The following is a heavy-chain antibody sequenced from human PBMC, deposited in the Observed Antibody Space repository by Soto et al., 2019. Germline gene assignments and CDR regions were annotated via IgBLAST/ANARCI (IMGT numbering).Heavy chain of an antibody. Sequence: PSETLSLTCTVSGASGNSISYYWSWIRQPPGKGLDWIWYIYYSGSINYNPSLKSRVTISIDTSKNQFSLKLSSVTAADTAVYYCARIPVETAIINWSDPWGQGALVTVSS. CDR1: GASGNSISYY. CDR2: IYYSGSI. D-gene: IGHD5-18*01. J-gene: IGHJ5*02. V-gene: IGHV4-61*01. CDR3: ARIPVETAIINWSDP.